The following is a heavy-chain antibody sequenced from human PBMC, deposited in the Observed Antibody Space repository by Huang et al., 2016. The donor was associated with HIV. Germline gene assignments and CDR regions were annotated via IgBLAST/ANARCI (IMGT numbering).Heavy chain of an antibody. CDR2: IRSKANSYAT. CDR3: TRLTMIGDGDY. CDR1: GFPFSGSA. J-gene: IGHJ4*02. V-gene: IGHV3-73*01. Sequence: EVQLVESGGGLVQPGGSLKLSCAASGFPFSGSAMHWVRQASGKGLEWVGRIRSKANSYATAYAASVKGRFTIARDDSKNTAYLQMNSLKTEDTAVYYCTRLTMIGDGDYWGQGTLVTVSS. D-gene: IGHD3-22*01.